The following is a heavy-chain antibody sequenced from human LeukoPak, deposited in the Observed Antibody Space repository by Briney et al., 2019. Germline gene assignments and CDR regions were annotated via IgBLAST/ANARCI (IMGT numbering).Heavy chain of an antibody. CDR2: ISWNSGSI. Sequence: GGSLGLSCAASGFTFDDYAMHWVRQAPGKGLEWVSGISWNSGSIGYADSVKGRFTISRDNAKNSLYLQMNSLRAEDTALYYCAKEKGYYYDSSGPYSRDWYFDLWGRGTLVTVSS. J-gene: IGHJ2*01. CDR1: GFTFDDYA. V-gene: IGHV3-9*01. CDR3: AKEKGYYYDSSGPYSRDWYFDL. D-gene: IGHD3-22*01.